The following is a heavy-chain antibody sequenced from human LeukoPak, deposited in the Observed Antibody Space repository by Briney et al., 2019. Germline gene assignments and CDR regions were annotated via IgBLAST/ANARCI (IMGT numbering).Heavy chain of an antibody. V-gene: IGHV1-18*01. Sequence: ASVKVSCKASGYTFSNYGISWVRQAPGQGLEWVGWSSTYTGNTNYAQKFQGRVTMTTDTSTSTAYMELRSLRSDDTAVYYCAREGGYCSSTSCTSNFDYWGQGTQVTVSS. D-gene: IGHD2-2*01. CDR3: AREGGYCSSTSCTSNFDY. J-gene: IGHJ4*02. CDR2: SSTYTGNT. CDR1: GYTFSNYG.